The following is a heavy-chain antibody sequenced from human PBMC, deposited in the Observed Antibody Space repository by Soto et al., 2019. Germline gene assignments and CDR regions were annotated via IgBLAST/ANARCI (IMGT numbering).Heavy chain of an antibody. CDR3: ARLVYDTRLNYMYFDF. D-gene: IGHD2-8*01. Sequence: PSETLSLTSAVSGVSISIGNWCTWVRQTPQRGLEYIGEIFHDGTANYYPSFERRVAISVDTSKNQFSLKLTSVTAADTAIYFCARLVYDTRLNYMYFDFWGQGALVTF. CDR1: GVSISIGNW. J-gene: IGHJ4*02. V-gene: IGHV4-4*02. CDR2: IFHDGTA.